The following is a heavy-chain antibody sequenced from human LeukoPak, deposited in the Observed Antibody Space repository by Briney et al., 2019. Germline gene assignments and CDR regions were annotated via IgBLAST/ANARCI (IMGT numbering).Heavy chain of an antibody. V-gene: IGHV3-49*03. CDR1: GFTFGDYA. J-gene: IGHJ4*02. Sequence: GGSLRLSCTASGFTFGDYAMSWFRQAPGKGLEWVGFIRSKAYGGTTEYAASVKGRFTTSRDDSKSIAYLQMNSLKTEDTAVYYCTRDEGSVEQWLVAGYWGQGTLVTVSS. D-gene: IGHD6-19*01. CDR2: IRSKAYGGTT. CDR3: TRDEGSVEQWLVAGY.